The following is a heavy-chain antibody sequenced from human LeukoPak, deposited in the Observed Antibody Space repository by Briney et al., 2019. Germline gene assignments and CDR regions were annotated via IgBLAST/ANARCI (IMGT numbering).Heavy chain of an antibody. CDR1: GFTFSSYW. D-gene: IGHD3-10*01. J-gene: IGHJ4*02. V-gene: IGHV3-74*01. CDR2: INSDGSST. Sequence: PGGSLRLSCAASGFTFSSYWMSWVRQAPGKGLVWVSRINSDGSSTSYADSVKGRFTISRDNAKNTLYLQMNSLRAEDTAVYYCARFAGSGSYLDYWGQGTLVTVSS. CDR3: ARFAGSGSYLDY.